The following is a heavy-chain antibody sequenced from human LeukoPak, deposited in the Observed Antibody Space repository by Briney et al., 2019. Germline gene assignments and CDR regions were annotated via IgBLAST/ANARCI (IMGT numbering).Heavy chain of an antibody. CDR2: ISSSRSYI. CDR1: GFALSSYS. CDR3: ARETGGWDLPPYFDY. V-gene: IGHV3-21*01. Sequence: GGSLRLSCAASGFALSSYSMNWVRQAPGKGLEWVSSISSSRSYIYYADSVKGGFTISRDNAKNSLYLQMNSLRADDTAVYYCARETGGWDLPPYFDYWGQGTLVTVSS. J-gene: IGHJ4*02. D-gene: IGHD1-26*01.